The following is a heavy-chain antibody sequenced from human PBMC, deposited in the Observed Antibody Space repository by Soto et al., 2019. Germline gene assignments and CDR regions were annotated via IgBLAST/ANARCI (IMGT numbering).Heavy chain of an antibody. CDR3: EREAYRLNRYYFDY. Sequence: QVQLVQSGAEVKKPGASVKVSCKASGYTFTSYAMHWVRQAPGQRLEWMGWINAGNGNTKYSQKFQGRVTITRDTSASTAYMELSSLRSEDTAVYYCEREAYRLNRYYFDYWGQGTLVTVSS. CDR2: INAGNGNT. D-gene: IGHD4-4*01. J-gene: IGHJ4*02. V-gene: IGHV1-3*01. CDR1: GYTFTSYA.